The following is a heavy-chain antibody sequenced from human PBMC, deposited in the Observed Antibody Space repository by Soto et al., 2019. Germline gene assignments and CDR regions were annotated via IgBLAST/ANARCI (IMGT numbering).Heavy chain of an antibody. CDR2: ISYDGSKK. CDR3: AKDHVTAVAGTRRFYCMDV. Sequence: PGGSLRLSCAASGFPLSRSGLSWFGSAPGKGMSSVTVISYDGSKKYYADSVKGRFTIDIDNSNITQYLQMNSQRPGVTAVYYCAKDHVTAVAGTRRFYCMDVWGQGTTVTVSS. J-gene: IGHJ6*02. D-gene: IGHD6-19*01. V-gene: IGHV3-30*18. CDR1: GFPLSRSG.